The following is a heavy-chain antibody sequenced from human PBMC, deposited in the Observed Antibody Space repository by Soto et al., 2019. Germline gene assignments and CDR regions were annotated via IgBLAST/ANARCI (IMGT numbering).Heavy chain of an antibody. CDR2: VTNSGDRT. V-gene: IGHV3-23*01. CDR1: GFSFGSFA. J-gene: IGHJ6*02. D-gene: IGHD6-6*01. Sequence: GGSLRLSCAASGFSFGSFAMSWVRQAPGKGQEWVSSVTNSGDRTFYADSVKGRFTISRDNSKNTLYLQMNSLRAEDTAVYYCAIDRLTYIAGRQYYYGMDVWGQGTTVTVSS. CDR3: AIDRLTYIAGRQYYYGMDV.